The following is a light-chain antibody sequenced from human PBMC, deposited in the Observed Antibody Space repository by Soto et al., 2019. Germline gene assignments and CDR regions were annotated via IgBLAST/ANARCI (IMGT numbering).Light chain of an antibody. CDR2: KAS. Sequence: DIQMTQSPSTLSASVGDRVTITCRASQSISSWLAWYQQKPGKAPKLLIYKASSLESGVPSSFSGSGSGTEFTLTISSLQAYVFASYYWQQYNSFLTFGQGTKVEIK. J-gene: IGKJ1*01. V-gene: IGKV1-5*03. CDR3: QQYNSFLT. CDR1: QSISSW.